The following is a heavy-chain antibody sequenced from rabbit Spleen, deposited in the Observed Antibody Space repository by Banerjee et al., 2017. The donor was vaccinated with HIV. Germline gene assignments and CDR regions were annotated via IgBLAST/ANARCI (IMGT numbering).Heavy chain of an antibody. CDR3: ARDLDANKWLDAFDP. D-gene: IGHD4-1*01. Sequence: QSLEESGGDLVKPGASLTLTCTASGFSFSSGYYMCWVRQAPGKGLEWIACIYTGSSDRTYYANWAKGRFTISKTSSTTVTLQMTSLTDADTATYFCARDLDANKWLDAFDPWGPGTLVTVS. CDR2: IYTGSSDRT. J-gene: IGHJ2*01. V-gene: IGHV1S40*01. CDR1: GFSFSSGYY.